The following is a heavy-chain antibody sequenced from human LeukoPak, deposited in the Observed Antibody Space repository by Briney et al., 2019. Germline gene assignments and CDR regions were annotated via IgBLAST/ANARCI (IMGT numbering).Heavy chain of an antibody. CDR2: ISGDDGT. J-gene: IGHJ6*02. CDR1: GFPVSTNY. V-gene: IGHV3-66*04. Sequence: TGGSLRLSCAASGFPVSTNYMSWVRQAPGKGLEWVSVISGDDGTYYADSVKGRFTISRDNSKNTLYLQMHSLRPEDTAVYYCARHAYHYYYGVDVWGQGTTVTVSS. CDR3: ARHAYHYYYGVDV.